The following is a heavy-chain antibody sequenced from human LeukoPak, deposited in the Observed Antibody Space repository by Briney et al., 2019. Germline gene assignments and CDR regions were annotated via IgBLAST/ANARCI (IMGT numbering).Heavy chain of an antibody. CDR1: GGSISSYY. D-gene: IGHD5-18*01. CDR3: ARLGYSYGWRYHFDY. CDR2: IYYSGST. V-gene: IGHV4-59*08. Sequence: PSETLSLTCTVSGGSISSYYWSWIRQPPGKGLEWIGYIYYSGSTNYNPSLKSRVTISVDTSKNQFSLKLSSVTAADTAVYYCARLGYSYGWRYHFDYWGQGTLVTVSS. J-gene: IGHJ4*02.